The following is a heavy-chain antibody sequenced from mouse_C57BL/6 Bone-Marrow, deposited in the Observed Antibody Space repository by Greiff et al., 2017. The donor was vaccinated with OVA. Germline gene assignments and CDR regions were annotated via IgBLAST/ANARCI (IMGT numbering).Heavy chain of an antibody. Sequence: SGPVLVKPGASVKMSCKASGYTFTDYYMNWVKQSHGKSLEWIGVINPYNGGTSYNQKFKGKATLTVDKSSSTAYMELNSLTSEDSAVYYCARVASVVPTYYAMDYWGKGTSVTASS. J-gene: IGHJ4*01. CDR2: INPYNGGT. V-gene: IGHV1-19*01. CDR3: ARVASVVPTYYAMDY. D-gene: IGHD1-1*01. CDR1: GYTFTDYY.